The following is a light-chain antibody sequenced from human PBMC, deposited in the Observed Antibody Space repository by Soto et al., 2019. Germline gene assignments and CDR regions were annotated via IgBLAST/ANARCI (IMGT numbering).Light chain of an antibody. V-gene: IGKV1-5*03. Sequence: DIQMTQSPSTLSASVGDRITITCRASQSIRSWLAWYQQKPGKAPKVLIYKASSLESGVPSRFSGSGSGTEFTLTISSLQPDDFATYYCQQYKTYWSFGQGTKVESK. CDR2: KAS. CDR1: QSIRSW. CDR3: QQYKTYWS. J-gene: IGKJ1*01.